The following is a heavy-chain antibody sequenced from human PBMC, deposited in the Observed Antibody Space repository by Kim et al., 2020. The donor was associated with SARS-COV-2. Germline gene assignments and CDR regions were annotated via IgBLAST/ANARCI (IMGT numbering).Heavy chain of an antibody. D-gene: IGHD3-22*01. CDR1: GGSFSGYY. V-gene: IGHV4-34*01. J-gene: IGHJ6*02. CDR2: INHSGST. CDR3: ARGFIRGSGYLYYYYGMDV. Sequence: SETLSLTCAVYGGSFSGYYWSWIRQPPGKGLEWIGEINHSGSTNYNPSLKSRVTISVDTSKNQFSLKLSSVTAADTAVYYCARGFIRGSGYLYYYYGMDVWGQGTTVTVSS.